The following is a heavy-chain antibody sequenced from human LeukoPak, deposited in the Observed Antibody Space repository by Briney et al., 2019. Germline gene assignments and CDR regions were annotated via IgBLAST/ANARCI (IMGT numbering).Heavy chain of an antibody. V-gene: IGHV4-34*01. CDR2: ITHSGST. CDR3: ARLHIYGGNSPYYFDY. J-gene: IGHJ4*02. Sequence: SETLSLTCAVYGGSFSGYYWSWIRQPPGKGLEWIGEITHSGSTNYNPSLKSRVTISVDTSKNQFSLKLSPVTAADTAVYYCARLHIYGGNSPYYFDYWGQGTLVTVSS. CDR1: GGSFSGYY. D-gene: IGHD4-23*01.